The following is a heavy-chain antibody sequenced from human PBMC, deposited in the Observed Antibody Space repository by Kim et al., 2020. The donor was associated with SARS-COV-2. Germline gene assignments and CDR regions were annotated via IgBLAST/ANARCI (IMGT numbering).Heavy chain of an antibody. V-gene: IGHV4-39*01. CDR2: T. Sequence: TYSTPAPNVRVTISVDTSKKQFSLRLSSVTAADAAVYYCARHLRNWYFDLWGRGTLVTVSS. J-gene: IGHJ2*01. CDR3: ARHLRNWYFDL.